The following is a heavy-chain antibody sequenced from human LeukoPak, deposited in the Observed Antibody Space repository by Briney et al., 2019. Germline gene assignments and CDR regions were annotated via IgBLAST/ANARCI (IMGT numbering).Heavy chain of an antibody. CDR1: GYTFTASG. V-gene: IGHV1-18*01. Sequence: ASVKVSCKASGYTFTASGLCWVRQAPGQGLEWMGWINPYNDITDYAQTFKGRVTMTTDTSTSTAYMELRSLRSEDTAVYYCARESLGVGYCTNGVCYSRAFDIWGQGTMVTVSS. J-gene: IGHJ3*02. CDR3: ARESLGVGYCTNGVCYSRAFDI. CDR2: INPYNDIT. D-gene: IGHD2-8*01.